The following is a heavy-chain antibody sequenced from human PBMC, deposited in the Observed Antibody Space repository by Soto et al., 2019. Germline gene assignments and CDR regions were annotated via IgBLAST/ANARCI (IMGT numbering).Heavy chain of an antibody. CDR1: GFTFSDYY. CDR2: ISSSGSTI. D-gene: IGHD4-17*01. J-gene: IGHJ4*02. V-gene: IGHV3-11*01. CDR3: ARTRVTRSCYIDY. Sequence: GGSLRLSCAASGFTFSDYYMSWIRQAPGKGLEWVSYISSSGSTIYYADSVKSRFTISRDNAKNSLYLQMNSLRAEDTAVYYCARTRVTRSCYIDYWGQGTLVTVSS.